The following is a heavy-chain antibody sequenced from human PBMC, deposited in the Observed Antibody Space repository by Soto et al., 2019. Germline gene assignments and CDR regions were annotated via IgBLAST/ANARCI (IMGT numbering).Heavy chain of an antibody. CDR3: ARDLFSDNWNYLSYYYGMDV. CDR2: ISSSSYI. D-gene: IGHD1-7*01. Sequence: GGSLRLSCAASVFTFSSYSMNWVRQAPGKGLEWVSSISSSSYIYYADSVKGRFTISRDNAKNSLYLQMNSLRAEDTAVYYCARDLFSDNWNYLSYYYGMDVWGQGTTVTVSS. V-gene: IGHV3-21*01. CDR1: VFTFSSYS. J-gene: IGHJ6*02.